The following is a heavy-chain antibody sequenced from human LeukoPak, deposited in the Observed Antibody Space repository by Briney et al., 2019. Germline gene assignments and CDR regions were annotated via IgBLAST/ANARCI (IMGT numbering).Heavy chain of an antibody. CDR3: GKTTVGYSSGQKPAWPVDY. CDR2: IFGSGGSP. Sequence: PGESLRLSCEASGFTFGSHAMYWVRQAPGKGLEWVAGIFGSGGSPHYADPVKGRFTISRDNSRNTVYLQINSLRAEDTAVYYCGKTTVGYSSGQKPAWPVDYWGQGTLVTVSS. V-gene: IGHV3-23*01. D-gene: IGHD5-18*01. CDR1: GFTFGSHA. J-gene: IGHJ4*02.